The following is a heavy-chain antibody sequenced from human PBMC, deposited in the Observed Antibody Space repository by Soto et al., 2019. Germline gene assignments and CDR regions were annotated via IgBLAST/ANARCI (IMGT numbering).Heavy chain of an antibody. CDR3: ARGLCGAVINGDYGMDV. CDR2: ISSSGATM. Sequence: EVQLVESGGGLVQPGGYLRLSCAASGFTFSSYEMNWVRQAPGKGLEWVSQISSSGATMSYADSVKGRFTISRDNTKKSLYLQMYNLRVEDKAVYFCARGLCGAVINGDYGMDVWGQGTTATVS. J-gene: IGHJ6*02. CDR1: GFTFSSYE. D-gene: IGHD3-3*01. V-gene: IGHV3-48*03.